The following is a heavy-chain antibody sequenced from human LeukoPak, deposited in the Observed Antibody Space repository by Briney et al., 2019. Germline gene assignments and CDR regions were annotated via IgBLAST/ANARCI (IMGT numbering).Heavy chain of an antibody. V-gene: IGHV3-30-3*01. CDR2: ISYDGSDK. D-gene: IGHD3-16*01. J-gene: IGHJ4*02. Sequence: GGSLRLSCAASGFTFSSCAMHWVRQAPGKGLEWVAVISYDGSDKYYPDSVKGRFTISRDNSKNTLYLQVNSLRAEDTAVYYCTRSLQITRNFFDYWGQGTLVTVSS. CDR3: TRSLQITRNFFDY. CDR1: GFTFSSCA.